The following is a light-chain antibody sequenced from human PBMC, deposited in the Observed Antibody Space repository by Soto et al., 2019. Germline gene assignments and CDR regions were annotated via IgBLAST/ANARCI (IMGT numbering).Light chain of an antibody. CDR3: KQYKSWPPFT. V-gene: IGKV1-9*01. CDR1: QGISSY. J-gene: IGKJ5*01. Sequence: GVTITSRSSQGISSYLAWYQQKPGKAPTLLIYAASTLQSGVPSRFSGSGSGTDFTLTISSLQPEDFAIYYCKQYKSWPPFTFGQGTRLEIK. CDR2: AAS.